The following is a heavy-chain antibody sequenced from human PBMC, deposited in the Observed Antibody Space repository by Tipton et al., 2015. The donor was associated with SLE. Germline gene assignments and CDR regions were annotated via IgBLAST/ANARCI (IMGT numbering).Heavy chain of an antibody. CDR3: ARDRIVVVPAALGY. J-gene: IGHJ4*02. CDR2: ISYDGSNK. D-gene: IGHD2-2*01. Sequence: SLRLSCAASGFTFSSYSMNWVRQAPGKGLEWVAVISYDGSNKYYADSVKGRFTISRDNSKNTLYLQMNSLRAEDTAVYYCARDRIVVVPAALGYWGQGTLVTVSS. CDR1: GFTFSSYS. V-gene: IGHV3-30*03.